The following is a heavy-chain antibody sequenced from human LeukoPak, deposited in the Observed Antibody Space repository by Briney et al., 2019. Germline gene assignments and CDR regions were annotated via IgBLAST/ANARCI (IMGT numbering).Heavy chain of an antibody. V-gene: IGHV3-49*04. J-gene: IGHJ6*02. Sequence: GGSLRLSCTASGFTFGDYAMSWVRQAPGKGLEWVGFIRSKAYGGTTEYAASVKGRFTISRDDSKSIAYLQMNSLKTEDTAVYYCTRDLVVVPAATPMDVWGQGTTVTVSS. CDR3: TRDLVVVPAATPMDV. CDR2: IRSKAYGGTT. D-gene: IGHD2-2*01. CDR1: GFTFGDYA.